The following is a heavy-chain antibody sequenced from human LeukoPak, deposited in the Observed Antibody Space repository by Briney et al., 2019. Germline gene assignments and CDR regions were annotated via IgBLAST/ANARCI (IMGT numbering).Heavy chain of an antibody. V-gene: IGHV4-59*11. CDR3: ARQTFTFGGLKILDS. CDR1: GGPISGHF. CDR2: IYYTGTT. Sequence: SETLSLTCTVSGGPISGHFWSWIWQPPGKGLEWIGFIYYTGTTNYNPSLESRVTISLDTSKNQFSLKLTSVTAADAAVYYCARQTFTFGGLKILDSWGQGTLVTVTS. J-gene: IGHJ4*02. D-gene: IGHD3-16*01.